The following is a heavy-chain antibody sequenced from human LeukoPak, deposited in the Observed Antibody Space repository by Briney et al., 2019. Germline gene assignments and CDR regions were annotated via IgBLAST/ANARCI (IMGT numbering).Heavy chain of an antibody. D-gene: IGHD5-12*01. CDR3: ARGPWIYIGYPSYYFDY. CDR2: INPNGGST. V-gene: IGHV1-46*01. CDR1: GYTFTGYY. J-gene: IGHJ4*02. Sequence: ASVKVSCKASGYTFTGYYMHWVRQAPGQGLEWMGWINPNGGSTNFAQKFQGRVTMITDMSTSTVYMELSSLRSEDTAVYYCARGPWIYIGYPSYYFDYWGQGTLVTVSS.